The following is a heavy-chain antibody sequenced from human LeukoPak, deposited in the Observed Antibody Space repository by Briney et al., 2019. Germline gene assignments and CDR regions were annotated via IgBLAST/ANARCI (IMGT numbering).Heavy chain of an antibody. CDR3: ASPIPGAFDI. J-gene: IGHJ3*02. D-gene: IGHD3-10*01. V-gene: IGHV4-39*01. Sequence: SETLSHTCTVSGGSISSSSYYWGWIRQPPGKGLEWIGSIYYSGSTYYNPSLKSRVTISVDTSKNQFSLKLSSVTAADTAVYYCASPIPGAFDIWGQGTMVTVSS. CDR2: IYYSGST. CDR1: GGSISSSSYY.